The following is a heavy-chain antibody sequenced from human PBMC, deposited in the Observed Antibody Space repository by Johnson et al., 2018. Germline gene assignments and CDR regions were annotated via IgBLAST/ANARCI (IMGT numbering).Heavy chain of an antibody. CDR1: GFTFSSYA. D-gene: IGHD4-23*01. Sequence: VQLVQSGGGLIQPGGSLRLSCAASGFTFSSYAMNWVRQAPGKGLEWVSAITNGGDSTYYADSVKGRFTISRANSKNTLYLRMNSLRAEDTAGYYCAGRGNKHSDYGMDVWGQGTTVTVSS. CDR3: AGRGNKHSDYGMDV. CDR2: ITNGGDST. J-gene: IGHJ6*02. V-gene: IGHV3-23*04.